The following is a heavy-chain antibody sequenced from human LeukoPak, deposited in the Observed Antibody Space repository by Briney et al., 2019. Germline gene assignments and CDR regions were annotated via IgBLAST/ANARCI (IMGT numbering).Heavy chain of an antibody. J-gene: IGHJ4*02. CDR1: GFTFSSYS. V-gene: IGHV3-21*01. Sequence: GGSLRLSCAASGFTFSSYSMTWVRQAPGKGLEWVSSISSSSSYIYYADSVKGRFTISRDNAKNSLYLQMNSLRAEDTAVYYCARPRGGGATTYFDYWGQGTLVTVSS. CDR2: ISSSSSYI. D-gene: IGHD1-26*01. CDR3: ARPRGGGATTYFDY.